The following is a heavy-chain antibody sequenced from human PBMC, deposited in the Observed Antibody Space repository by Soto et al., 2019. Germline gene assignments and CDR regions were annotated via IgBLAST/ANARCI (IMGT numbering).Heavy chain of an antibody. CDR1: GYTFTSYA. CDR3: EINYSDGFYRRTQNCFDP. D-gene: IGHD2-2*02. Sequence: ASVKVSCKASGYTFTSYAMHWVRQAPGQRLEWMGWINAGNGNTKYSQKFQGRVTITRDTSASTAYMELSSLRSEDTAVYYCEINYSDGFYRRTQNCFDPWGQGTLVTVSS. J-gene: IGHJ5*02. CDR2: INAGNGNT. V-gene: IGHV1-3*01.